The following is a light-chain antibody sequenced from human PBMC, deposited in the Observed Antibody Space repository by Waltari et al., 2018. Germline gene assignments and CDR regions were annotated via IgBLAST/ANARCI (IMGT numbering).Light chain of an antibody. Sequence: SCRASQSVGRSLAWYQQKPGQAPRLLIYDASRRATGIPDRFSGSGSGTDFSLTISRLEPEDSAMYYCQKYVNLPATFGQGTKVEIK. V-gene: IGKV3-20*01. J-gene: IGKJ1*01. CDR1: QSVGRS. CDR3: QKYVNLPAT. CDR2: DAS.